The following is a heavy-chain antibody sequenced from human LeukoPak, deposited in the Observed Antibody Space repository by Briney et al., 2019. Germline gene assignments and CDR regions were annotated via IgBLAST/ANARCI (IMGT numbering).Heavy chain of an antibody. D-gene: IGHD5-18*01. CDR2: IEQEGSEN. Sequence: GGSLRLSCAPSGFSLSKYWMLWVGQAAARGREGVANIEQEGSENYYVDSMTGRFTISRDKAKNSLYLPMNSLTAEDTAVYYWAKDHRGYSYGLEVDYWGQGTLVTVSS. V-gene: IGHV3-7*01. J-gene: IGHJ4*02. CDR3: AKDHRGYSYGLEVDY. CDR1: GFSLSKYW.